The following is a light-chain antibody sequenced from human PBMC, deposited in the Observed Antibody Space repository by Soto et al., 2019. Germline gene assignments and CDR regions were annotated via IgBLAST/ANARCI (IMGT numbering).Light chain of an antibody. CDR3: SSYNNAFARWGYV. V-gene: IGLV2-14*01. CDR1: SSDVGGCNC. Sequence: QSVLTQPASVSGSPGQSITLSCTGTSSDVGGCNCVSWFQQHPGKAPKLLIYDVSNRPSGVSDRFSGSKSGNTASLTISGLQAEDEADDYCSSYNNAFARWGYVFGSGTNVTVL. J-gene: IGLJ1*01. CDR2: DVS.